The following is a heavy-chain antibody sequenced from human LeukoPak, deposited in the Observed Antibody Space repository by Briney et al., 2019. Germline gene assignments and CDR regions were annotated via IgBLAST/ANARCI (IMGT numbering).Heavy chain of an antibody. V-gene: IGHV1-69*13. CDR2: IIPIFGTA. D-gene: IGHD6-19*01. Sequence: SVKVSCKASGYTFTSYAISWVRRAPGQGLEWMGGIIPIFGTANYAQKFQGRVTITADESTSTAYMELSSLRSEDTAVYYCASGAQWLRGWGMDVWGQGTTVTVSS. CDR3: ASGAQWLRGWGMDV. J-gene: IGHJ6*02. CDR1: GYTFTSYA.